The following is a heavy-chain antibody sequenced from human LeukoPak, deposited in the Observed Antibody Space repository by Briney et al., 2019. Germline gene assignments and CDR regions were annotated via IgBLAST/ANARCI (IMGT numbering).Heavy chain of an antibody. J-gene: IGHJ4*02. CDR1: GFTFDDYG. D-gene: IGHD6-19*01. CDR2: INWNGGST. Sequence: PGGSLRLSXAASGFTFDDYGMSWVCQAPGKGLEWVSGINWNGGSTCYADSVKGRFTISRDNAKNSLYLQMNSLRAEDTALYYCARDQSAGTPFDYWGQGTLVTVSS. V-gene: IGHV3-20*04. CDR3: ARDQSAGTPFDY.